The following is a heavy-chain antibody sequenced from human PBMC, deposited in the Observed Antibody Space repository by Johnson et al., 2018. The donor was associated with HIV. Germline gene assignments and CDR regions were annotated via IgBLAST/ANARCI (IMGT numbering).Heavy chain of an antibody. D-gene: IGHD6-13*01. Sequence: MLLVESGGGLVQPGGSLRLSCAASGFTFSSYAMSWVRQAPGKGLEWVSGIVGSGGSTYYADPVKGRFTISRDNAKNSLYLQMNSLRAEDTAVYYCARERLRAGAFDIWGQGTMVTVSS. CDR1: GFTFSSYA. J-gene: IGHJ3*02. CDR2: IVGSGGST. CDR3: ARERLRAGAFDI. V-gene: IGHV3-23*04.